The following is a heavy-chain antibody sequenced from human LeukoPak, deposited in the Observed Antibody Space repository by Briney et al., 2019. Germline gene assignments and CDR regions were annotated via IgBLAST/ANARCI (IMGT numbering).Heavy chain of an antibody. V-gene: IGHV1-2*02. D-gene: IGHD6-13*01. CDR2: INPNSGGT. Sequence: ASVKVSCKASGYTFTGYYMHWVRQAPGQGLEWMGWINPNSGGTNYAQKFQGRVTMTRDTSISTAYMELSRLRSDDTAVYYCARDAGKQLVQEGIDHWGQGTLVTVSS. CDR3: ARDAGKQLVQEGIDH. CDR1: GYTFTGYY. J-gene: IGHJ4*02.